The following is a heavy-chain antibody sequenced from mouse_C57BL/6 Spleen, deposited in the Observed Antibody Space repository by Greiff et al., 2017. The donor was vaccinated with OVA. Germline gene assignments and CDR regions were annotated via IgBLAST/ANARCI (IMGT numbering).Heavy chain of an antibody. Sequence: VQLQQSGPGLVKPSQSLSLTCSVTGYSITSGYYWNWIRQFPGNKLEWMGYISYDGSNNYNPSLNNRISITRDTSKNQFFLKLNSVTTEDTATYYCARGYDDYAMDYWGQGTSVTVSS. CDR2: ISYDGSN. V-gene: IGHV3-6*01. D-gene: IGHD2-3*01. J-gene: IGHJ4*01. CDR1: GYSITSGYY. CDR3: ARGYDDYAMDY.